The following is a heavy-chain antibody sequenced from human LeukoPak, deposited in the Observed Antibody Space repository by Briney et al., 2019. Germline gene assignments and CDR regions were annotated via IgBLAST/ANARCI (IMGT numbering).Heavy chain of an antibody. Sequence: SVKVSCKASGGTFSSYAISWVRQAPGQGLEWMGRIIPIFGTANYAHKFQGTVTITTDESTSTAYMELSSLRSEDTAVYYCARDMPLYGNPGIAVAGPYYFDYWGQGTLVTVSS. CDR1: GGTFSSYA. D-gene: IGHD6-19*01. V-gene: IGHV1-69*05. CDR2: IIPIFGTA. J-gene: IGHJ4*02. CDR3: ARDMPLYGNPGIAVAGPYYFDY.